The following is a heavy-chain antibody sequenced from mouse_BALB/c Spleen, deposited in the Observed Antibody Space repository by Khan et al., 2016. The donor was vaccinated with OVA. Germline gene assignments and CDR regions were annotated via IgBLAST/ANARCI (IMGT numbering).Heavy chain of an antibody. CDR2: FNPYNDDT. CDR1: GYTFTNYQ. V-gene: IGHV1-47*01. D-gene: IGHD1-1*01. CDR3: TSRKSYDAATFAY. J-gene: IGHJ3*01. Sequence: QVRLQQSGTELVKPGASVTMPCKAFGYTFTNYQIEWMKQNHGKSLEWIGNFNPYNDDTKYNEKFKGKAKLTVEKSSCTVYLELSRLTSDDSAVDYCTSRKSYDAATFAYWGQVTLVTVSA.